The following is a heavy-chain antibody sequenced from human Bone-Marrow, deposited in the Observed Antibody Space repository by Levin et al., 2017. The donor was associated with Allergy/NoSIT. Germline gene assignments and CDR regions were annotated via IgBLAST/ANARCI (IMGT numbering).Heavy chain of an antibody. D-gene: IGHD6-6*01. J-gene: IGHJ4*02. CDR1: GFTFSSYW. Sequence: GESLKISCAASGFTFSSYWMSWVRQAPGKGLEWVANIKQDGSEKYYVDSVKGRFTISRDNAKNSLYLQMNSLRAEDTAVYYCARDATTGQISYSSSYDYWGQGTLVTVSS. CDR3: ARDATTGQISYSSSYDY. CDR2: IKQDGSEK. V-gene: IGHV3-7*01.